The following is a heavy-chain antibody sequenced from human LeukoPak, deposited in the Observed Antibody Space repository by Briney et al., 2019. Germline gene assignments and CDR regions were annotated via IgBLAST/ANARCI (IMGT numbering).Heavy chain of an antibody. CDR1: GFTLDDYA. D-gene: IGHD6-19*01. J-gene: IGHJ6*03. CDR2: VSWNSGSI. CDR3: AKAVAPYYYMDV. V-gene: IGHV3-9*03. Sequence: GGSLRLSCAASGFTLDDYAMHWVRQAPGKGLEWVSGVSWNSGSIGYADSVKGRFTISRDNAKNSLYLQMNSLRAEDMALYYCAKAVAPYYYMDVWGKGTTVTVSS.